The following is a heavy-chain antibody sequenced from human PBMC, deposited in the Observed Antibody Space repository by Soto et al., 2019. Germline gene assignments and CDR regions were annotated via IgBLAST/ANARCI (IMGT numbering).Heavy chain of an antibody. Sequence: SETLSLTCTVSGGSISSYYWSWIRQPPWKGLEWIGYIYYSGITNYNPTLKSRVTISVDTSKNQFSLKLSSVTAADTAVYYCARAAVGADEEYFDYGGQRTLVAVSS. CDR3: ARAAVGADEEYFDY. D-gene: IGHD1-26*01. CDR1: GGSISSYY. V-gene: IGHV4-59*01. CDR2: IYYSGIT. J-gene: IGHJ4*02.